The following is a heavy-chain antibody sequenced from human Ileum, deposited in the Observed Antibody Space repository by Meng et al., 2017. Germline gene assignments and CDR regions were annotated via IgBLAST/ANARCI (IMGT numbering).Heavy chain of an antibody. Sequence: QLKLVQSGSELKEPGASVKVSCKASGYSFTSYAINWLRQAPGQGLEWMGWLNTNTGNPTYAQDFTGRFVFSLDTSVSTAYLQISSLESEDTAVYFCARVVGYCSVGSCHSAYWGQGTLVTVSS. CDR1: GYSFTSYA. CDR2: LNTNTGNP. D-gene: IGHD2-15*01. J-gene: IGHJ4*02. CDR3: ARVVGYCSVGSCHSAY. V-gene: IGHV7-4-1*02.